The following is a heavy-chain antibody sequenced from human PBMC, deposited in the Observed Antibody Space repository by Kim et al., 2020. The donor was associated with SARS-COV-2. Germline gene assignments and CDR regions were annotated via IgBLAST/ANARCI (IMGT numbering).Heavy chain of an antibody. CDR2: INPSGAFT. J-gene: IGHJ4*02. V-gene: IGHV1-46*01. Sequence: ASVKVSCKASGFPFTNYFMHWVRQAPGQGLEWMGTINPSGAFTLFTHKYQGRVIITKDTSTITVYMEVRSLRSEDTAVYFCAREAALIAAPQKNFDYWGQGTLVTVSS. CDR1: GFPFTNYF. CDR3: AREAALIAAPQKNFDY. D-gene: IGHD6-25*01.